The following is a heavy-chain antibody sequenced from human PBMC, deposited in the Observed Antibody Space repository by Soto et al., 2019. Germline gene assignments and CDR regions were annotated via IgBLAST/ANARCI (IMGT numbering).Heavy chain of an antibody. J-gene: IGHJ5*02. Sequence: QITLKESGPTLVKPTQTLTLTCTFSGVSFRTSGVGVGWIRQPPGKALEWLALIYWNDDKRYSTSLKSRLTITKDTSKNQVVLTMTNMYHVDTDTYSCVSGIFPNWFDPWAQGTLVTVSS. CDR2: IYWNDDK. V-gene: IGHV2-5*04. D-gene: IGHD3-10*01. CDR3: VSGIFPNWFDP. CDR1: GVSFRTSGVG.